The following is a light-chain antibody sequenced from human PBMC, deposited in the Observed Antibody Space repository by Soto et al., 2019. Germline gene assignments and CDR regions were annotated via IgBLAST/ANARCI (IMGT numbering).Light chain of an antibody. V-gene: IGKV3-20*01. Sequence: EIVLTQSPGTLSLSPGERATLSCRAGQSVSSSYLAWYQQKPGQTPRLLIYGASSRATGIPDRFSGSGSGTDFTLTISRLEPEDCAVYYCQQYGSSPYTFGRGTKLEIK. J-gene: IGKJ2*01. CDR3: QQYGSSPYT. CDR2: GAS. CDR1: QSVSSSY.